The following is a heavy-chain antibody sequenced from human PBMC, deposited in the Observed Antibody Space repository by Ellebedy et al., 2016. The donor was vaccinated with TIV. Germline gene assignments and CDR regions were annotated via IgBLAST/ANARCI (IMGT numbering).Heavy chain of an antibody. Sequence: MPGGSLRLSCTVSGGSISSYYWSWIRQPPGKGLEWIGYIYYSGSTNYNPSLKSRVTISVDTSKNQFSLKLSSVTAADTAVYYCARVARGVIYYYGMDVWGQGTTVTVSS. CDR1: GGSISSYY. CDR2: IYYSGST. V-gene: IGHV4-59*01. D-gene: IGHD3-10*01. J-gene: IGHJ6*02. CDR3: ARVARGVIYYYGMDV.